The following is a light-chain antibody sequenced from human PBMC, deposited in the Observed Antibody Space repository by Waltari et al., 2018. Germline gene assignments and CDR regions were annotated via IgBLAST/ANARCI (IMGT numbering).Light chain of an antibody. V-gene: IGKV3-15*01. Sequence: IVMTQSPATLSVSPGDRATLSCRASQSISPNLAWFQEKPGQAPRLLIYGASTRATGVPARFSGSGSGTYFTLVISSLQSEDFAVYYCQQYDKWLRYSFGQGTKLEIK. J-gene: IGKJ2*01. CDR1: QSISPN. CDR2: GAS. CDR3: QQYDKWLRYS.